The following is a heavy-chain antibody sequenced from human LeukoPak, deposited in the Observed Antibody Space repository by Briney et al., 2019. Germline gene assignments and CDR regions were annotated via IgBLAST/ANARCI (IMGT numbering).Heavy chain of an antibody. CDR3: ARCAGDMTSYFDY. CDR1: GYSFTAYW. J-gene: IGHJ4*02. D-gene: IGHD3-16*01. Sequence: GESLKISCRGSGYSFTAYWIAWVRQMPGKGLEWMATIYPGDSATTYSPSFQGQVTISADKSISTAYLQWSSLKASDTAMYYCARCAGDMTSYFDYWGQGTLVTVSS. CDR2: IYPGDSAT. V-gene: IGHV5-51*01.